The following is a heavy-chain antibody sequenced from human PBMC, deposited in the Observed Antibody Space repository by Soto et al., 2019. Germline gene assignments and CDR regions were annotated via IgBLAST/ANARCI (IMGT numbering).Heavy chain of an antibody. CDR2: INPSGGAT. CDR1: GYSFITFY. V-gene: IGHV1-46*01. Sequence: AAVKVSCKTSGYSFITFYMHWVRQAPGQGLEWMGIINPSGGATSYTHKFQGRVTMTRDTSTTTVYMELSGLRSEDTAVYYCASLAVAGPVRYLYGMDGWGQGTTVTVSS. CDR3: ASLAVAGPVRYLYGMDG. D-gene: IGHD6-19*01. J-gene: IGHJ6*02.